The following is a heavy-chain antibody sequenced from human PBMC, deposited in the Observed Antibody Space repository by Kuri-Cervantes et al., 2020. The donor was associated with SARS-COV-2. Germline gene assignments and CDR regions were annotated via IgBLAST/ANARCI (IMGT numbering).Heavy chain of an antibody. CDR1: GYTFTSYG. D-gene: IGHD3-3*01. CDR2: ISAYNGNT. J-gene: IGHJ3*02. Sequence: ASVKVSCKASGYTFTSYGISWVRQAPGQGLEWMGWISAYNGNTNYAQKLQGRVTMTTDTSTSTAYMELRSLRSDGTAVYYCARVITIFGVPLYAFDIWGQGTMVTVSS. V-gene: IGHV1-18*01. CDR3: ARVITIFGVPLYAFDI.